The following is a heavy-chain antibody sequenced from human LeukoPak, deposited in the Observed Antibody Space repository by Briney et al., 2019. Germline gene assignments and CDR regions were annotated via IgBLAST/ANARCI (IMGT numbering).Heavy chain of an antibody. D-gene: IGHD3-3*01. Sequence: GGSLRLSCAASGFTFSNYGVHWVRQAPGKGLEWVAVIRYDGSTKYYADSVKGRFTISRDNSKNTLYLQMNSLRAEDTAVYYCAKSRRITIFGVVITDYYYYGMDVWGQGTTVTVSS. V-gene: IGHV3-33*06. CDR3: AKSRRITIFGVVITDYYYYGMDV. CDR1: GFTFSNYG. J-gene: IGHJ6*02. CDR2: IRYDGSTK.